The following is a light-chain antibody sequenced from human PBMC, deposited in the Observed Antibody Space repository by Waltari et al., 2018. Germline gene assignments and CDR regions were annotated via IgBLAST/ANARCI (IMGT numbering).Light chain of an antibody. CDR2: DAS. J-gene: IGKJ1*01. Sequence: IQLTQSPSCLSASVGDRVTHTCRASQGISSALAWYQQKPGKPPKVLIYDASILESGVPLRFTGSGSGADFTLTIGSLQPDDFATYYCQQFNSYPWTFGQGTKVEIK. CDR1: QGISSA. V-gene: IGKV1-13*02. CDR3: QQFNSYPWT.